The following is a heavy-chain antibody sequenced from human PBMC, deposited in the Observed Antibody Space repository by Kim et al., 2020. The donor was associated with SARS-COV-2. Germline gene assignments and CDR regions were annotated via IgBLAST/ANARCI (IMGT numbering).Heavy chain of an antibody. J-gene: IGHJ5*01. CDR2: IFYSGAT. D-gene: IGHD1-1*01. V-gene: IGHV4-4*02. CDR1: NDSIYTSNW. Sequence: SETLSLTYTVSNDSIYTSNWWSWVRQPPGKGLELIGEIFYSGATTYSPSLKSRLIISVEKSKNQFYLRLNSVTAADTAVYYCARRSTIGFDFWGQGILVTVSS. CDR3: ARRSTIGFDF.